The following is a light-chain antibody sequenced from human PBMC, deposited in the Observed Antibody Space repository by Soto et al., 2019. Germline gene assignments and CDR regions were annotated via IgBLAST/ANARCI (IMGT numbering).Light chain of an antibody. CDR2: DVS. CDR1: SSDVGGYNY. CDR3: SSYTSSSTSG. V-gene: IGLV2-14*01. J-gene: IGLJ2*01. Sequence: QSALTQPASVSGSPGQSITISCTGTSSDVGGYNYVSWYQQHPGKAPKLMIYDVSNRPSGVSNRFSGSKSGNTASLTISWLQAEDEADYYCSSYTSSSTSGFGGGTKLTVL.